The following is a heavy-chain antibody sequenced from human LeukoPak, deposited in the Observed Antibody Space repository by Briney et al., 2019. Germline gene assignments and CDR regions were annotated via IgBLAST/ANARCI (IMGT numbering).Heavy chain of an antibody. Sequence: ASVKVSCKASGYTFTGYYMHWVRQAPGQGLEWMGWINPNSGGTNYAQKFQGWVTMTRDTSISTAYMELSRLRSDDTAVYYCARDRVAAAGTYNYYYGMDVWGQGTTVTVSS. CDR3: ARDRVAAAGTYNYYYGMDV. CDR2: INPNSGGT. V-gene: IGHV1-2*04. CDR1: GYTFTGYY. D-gene: IGHD6-13*01. J-gene: IGHJ6*02.